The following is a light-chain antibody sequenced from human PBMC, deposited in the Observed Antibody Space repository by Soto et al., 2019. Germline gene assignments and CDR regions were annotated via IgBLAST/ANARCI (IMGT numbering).Light chain of an antibody. J-gene: IGLJ1*01. CDR3: SSYTSSSTYV. CDR2: EVS. V-gene: IGLV2-14*01. Sequence: QSALTQPASVSGSPGQSITISCTGTNSDVGAYNYVSWYQQHPGKAPKLMIYEVSDRPSGVSNRFSGSKSGNTASLTISGLQAEDEADYYCSSYTSSSTYVFGTGTQLTVL. CDR1: NSDVGAYNY.